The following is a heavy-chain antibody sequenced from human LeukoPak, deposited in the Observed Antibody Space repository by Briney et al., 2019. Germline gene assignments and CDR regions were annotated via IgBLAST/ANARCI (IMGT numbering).Heavy chain of an antibody. D-gene: IGHD3-10*01. J-gene: IGHJ6*02. V-gene: IGHV5-51*01. CDR3: VRSLPGTLLRGYGMDV. CDR1: GYTFTFYW. CDR2: IFPRDSDV. Sequence: GESLTISCKTSGYTFTFYWIGCVRQKPGKGLECMGVIFPRDSDVRYSPSFQGQVTISADKSTNTAYLHWGSLKASDSAMYYCVRSLPGTLLRGYGMDVWGPGTTVTVS.